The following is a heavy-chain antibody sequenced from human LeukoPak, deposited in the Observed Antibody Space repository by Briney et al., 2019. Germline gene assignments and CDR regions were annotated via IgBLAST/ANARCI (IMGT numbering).Heavy chain of an antibody. CDR3: ARDHDFWVGYNYHYGMDV. CDR1: GFTFSTSS. CDR2: ISRSSSYI. J-gene: IGHJ6*02. V-gene: IGHV3-21*01. Sequence: GGSLRLSCAASGFTFSTSSMDWVRQAPGKGLEWVAYISRSSSYIYYADSVKGRFTISRDNGENTLYLQMNSLRAEDTAVYYCARDHDFWVGYNYHYGMDVWGQGATVTVSS. D-gene: IGHD3-3*01.